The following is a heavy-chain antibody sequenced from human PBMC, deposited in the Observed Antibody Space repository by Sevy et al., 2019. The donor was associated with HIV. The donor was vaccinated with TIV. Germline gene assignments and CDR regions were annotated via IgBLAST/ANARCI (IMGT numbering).Heavy chain of an antibody. V-gene: IGHV4-59*13. CDR2: MYYSGST. J-gene: IGHJ5*02. CDR3: ARVYSSGREGLGWFDP. D-gene: IGHD6-19*01. Sequence: SETLSLTCAVSGDSISGYYWGWIRQPPGKGLEWIGYMYYSGSTKYNPSLKSRVTISVDTSKNQFSLKLSSVTAADTAVYYCARVYSSGREGLGWFDPWGQGTLVTVSS. CDR1: GDSISGYY.